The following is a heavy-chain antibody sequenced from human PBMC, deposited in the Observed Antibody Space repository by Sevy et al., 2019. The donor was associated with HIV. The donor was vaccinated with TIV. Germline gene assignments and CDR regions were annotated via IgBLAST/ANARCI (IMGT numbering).Heavy chain of an antibody. CDR2: IKQDGSEK. CDR3: ANLRDDSSGFRFDY. D-gene: IGHD3-22*01. J-gene: IGHJ4*02. V-gene: IGHV3-7*01. Sequence: GGSLRLSCAASGFTFRRYWMSWVRQAPGKGLEWVANIKQDGSEKYYVDSLKGRFTISRDNAKNSLYLQMNSLRAEETAGYYCANLRDDSSGFRFDYWGQGTLVTVSS. CDR1: GFTFRRYW.